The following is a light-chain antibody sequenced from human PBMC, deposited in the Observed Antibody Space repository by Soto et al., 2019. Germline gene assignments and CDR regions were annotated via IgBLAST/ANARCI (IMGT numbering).Light chain of an antibody. CDR2: KAS. Sequence: AIQLTQSPSSVSASVGDRITITCRASQDIHTFLAWYQQKPGKAPQLLIYKASTLQSGVPSRFSGSGSGTDFTHTISSLQPEDFATSYCQQFYIFPVTFGQGTRLEIK. CDR1: QDIHTF. V-gene: IGKV1-13*02. CDR3: QQFYIFPVT. J-gene: IGKJ5*01.